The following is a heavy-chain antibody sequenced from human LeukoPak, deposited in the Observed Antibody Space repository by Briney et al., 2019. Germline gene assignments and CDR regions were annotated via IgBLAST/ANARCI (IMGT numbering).Heavy chain of an antibody. CDR1: GFTFSSYA. CDR2: ISYDGSNK. Sequence: GRSLRLSCAASGFTFSSYAMHWVRQAPGKGLEWVAVISYDGSNKYYADSVKGRFTISRDNSKNTLYLQMNSLRAEDTAVYYCARDRKSIAARFFDYWGQGTLVTVYS. J-gene: IGHJ4*02. D-gene: IGHD6-6*01. CDR3: ARDRKSIAARFFDY. V-gene: IGHV3-30*01.